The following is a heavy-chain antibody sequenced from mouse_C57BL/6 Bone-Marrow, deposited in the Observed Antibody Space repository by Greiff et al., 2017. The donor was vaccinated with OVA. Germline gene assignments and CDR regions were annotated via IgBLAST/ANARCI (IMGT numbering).Heavy chain of an antibody. CDR2: ISYSGST. Sequence: DVHLVESGPGLAKPSQTLSLTCSVTGYSITSDYWNWIRKFPGNKLEYMGYISYSGSTYYNPSLKSRISITRDTSKNQYYLQLNSVTTEDTATYYCARTYYGSIWYFDVWGTGTTVTVSS. J-gene: IGHJ1*03. V-gene: IGHV3-8*01. CDR3: ARTYYGSIWYFDV. CDR1: GYSITSDY. D-gene: IGHD1-1*01.